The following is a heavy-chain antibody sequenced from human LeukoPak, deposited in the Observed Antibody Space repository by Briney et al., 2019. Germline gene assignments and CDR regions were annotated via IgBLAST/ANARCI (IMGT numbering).Heavy chain of an antibody. CDR2: INPNSGGT. J-gene: IGHJ4*02. Sequence: ASVKVSCKASGYTFTGYYMHWVRQAPGQGLEWMGWINPNSGGTNYAQKFQGWVTMTRDTSISTAYMELSRLRSDDTAVYYCARVGGYSGYDYGEYYFDYWGQRTLVTVSS. CDR3: ARVGGYSGYDYGEYYFDY. CDR1: GYTFTGYY. D-gene: IGHD5-12*01. V-gene: IGHV1-2*04.